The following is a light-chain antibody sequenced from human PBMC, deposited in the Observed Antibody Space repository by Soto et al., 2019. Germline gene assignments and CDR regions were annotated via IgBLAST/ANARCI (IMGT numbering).Light chain of an antibody. CDR3: QQYNNWLIT. CDR1: QSVSSK. Sequence: EIVMTQSLATVSVSPGERASLSCRASQSVSSKVAWYQQKPGQAPRLLIYGASTRATGIPARFSGSGSGTEFTLTISSLQSEDFAVYYCQQYNNWLITFGQGTRLEIK. CDR2: GAS. V-gene: IGKV3-15*01. J-gene: IGKJ5*01.